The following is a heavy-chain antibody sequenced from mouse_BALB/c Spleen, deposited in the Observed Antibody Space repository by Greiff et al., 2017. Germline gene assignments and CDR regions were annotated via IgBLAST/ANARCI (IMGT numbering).Heavy chain of an antibody. CDR2: ILPGSGST. CDR1: GYTFSSYW. V-gene: IGHV1-9*01. Sequence: VQLVESGAELMKPGASVKISCKATGYTFSSYWIEWVKQRPGHGLEWIGEILPGSGSTNYNEKFKGKATFTADTSSNTAYMQLSSLTSEDSAVYYCASYYYGSSYVDFDYWGQGTTLTVSS. CDR3: ASYYYGSSYVDFDY. J-gene: IGHJ2*01. D-gene: IGHD1-1*01.